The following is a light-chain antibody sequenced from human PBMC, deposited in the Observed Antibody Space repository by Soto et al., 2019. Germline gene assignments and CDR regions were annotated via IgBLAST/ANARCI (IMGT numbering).Light chain of an antibody. CDR1: QSISSY. CDR3: QQSYSTLLT. V-gene: IGKV1-39*01. Sequence: DIQMTQSPSSLSASVGDRVTITCRASQSISSYLNWYQQKTGKXTKLLIYAASSLQSGVPSRFSGSGSGTDVTLTISSLQPEEVATYYCQQSYSTLLTFGGGTKV. CDR2: AAS. J-gene: IGKJ4*01.